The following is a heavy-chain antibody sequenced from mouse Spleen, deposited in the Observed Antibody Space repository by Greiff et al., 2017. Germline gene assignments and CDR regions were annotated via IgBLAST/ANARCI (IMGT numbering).Heavy chain of an antibody. J-gene: IGHJ4*01. V-gene: IGHV5-4*02. D-gene: IGHD2-14*01. Sequence: VQLKESGGGLVKPGGSLKLSCAASGFTFSDYYMYWVRQTPEKRLEWVATISDGGSYTYYPDSVKGRFTISRDNAKNNLYLQMSSLKSEDTAMYYCARDRGVRQTYAMDYWGQGTSVTVSS. CDR1: GFTFSDYY. CDR3: ARDRGVRQTYAMDY. CDR2: ISDGGSYT.